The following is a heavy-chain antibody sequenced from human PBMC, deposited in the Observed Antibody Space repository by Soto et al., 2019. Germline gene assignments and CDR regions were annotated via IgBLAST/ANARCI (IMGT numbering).Heavy chain of an antibody. D-gene: IGHD6-13*01. CDR3: ARSQTGYSSSWYPYNWFDP. CDR1: GFTFSSYW. CDR2: IYYSGST. V-gene: IGHV4-59*01. J-gene: IGHJ5*02. Sequence: VQLVESGGGLVQPGGSLRLSCAASGFTFSSYWMSWVRQAPGKGLEWIGYIYYSGSTNYNPSLKSRVTISVDTSKNQFSLKLSSVTAADTAVYYCARSQTGYSSSWYPYNWFDPWGQGTLVTVSS.